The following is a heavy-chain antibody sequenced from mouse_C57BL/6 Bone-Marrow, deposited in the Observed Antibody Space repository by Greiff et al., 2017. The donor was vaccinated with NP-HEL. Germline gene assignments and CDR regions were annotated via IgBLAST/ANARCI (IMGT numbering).Heavy chain of an antibody. CDR1: GFTFSSYA. CDR3: ARGRDWYFDV. J-gene: IGHJ1*03. V-gene: IGHV5-4*03. Sequence: EVMLVESGGGLVKPGGSLKLSGSASGFTFSSYAMSWVRQTPEKRLEWVATISDGGSYTYYPDNVKGRFTISRDNAKNNLYLQMSHLKSEDTAMYYCARGRDWYFDVWGTGTTVTVS. CDR2: ISDGGSYT.